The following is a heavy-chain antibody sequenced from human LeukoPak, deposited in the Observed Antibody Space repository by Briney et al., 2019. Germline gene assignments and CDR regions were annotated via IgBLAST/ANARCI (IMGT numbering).Heavy chain of an antibody. CDR2: ISSSSSYI. CDR1: GFTFSSYS. CDR3: ARDGQHYYYYYMDV. Sequence: GGSLRLSCAASGFTFSSYSMNWVRQAPGKGLEWVSSISSSSSYIYYADSVKGRFTISRDNAKNSLYLQMNSLRAEDTAVYYCARDGQHYYYYYMDVRGKGTTVTVSS. J-gene: IGHJ6*03. V-gene: IGHV3-21*01.